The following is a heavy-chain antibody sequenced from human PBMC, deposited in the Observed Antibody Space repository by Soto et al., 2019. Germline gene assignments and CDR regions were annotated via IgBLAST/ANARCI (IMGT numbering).Heavy chain of an antibody. V-gene: IGHV5-51*01. D-gene: IGHD6-19*01. CDR1: GYSFTNYW. CDR3: ATQGGQWLSPYYFDY. J-gene: IGHJ4*02. Sequence: GESLKISCKGSGYSFTNYWIGWVRQMPGKGLEWMGIIYPGDSDTRYSPSFQGQVTISADKSINTAYLQWSSLKASDTAMYYCATQGGQWLSPYYFDYWGQGTLVTVSS. CDR2: IYPGDSDT.